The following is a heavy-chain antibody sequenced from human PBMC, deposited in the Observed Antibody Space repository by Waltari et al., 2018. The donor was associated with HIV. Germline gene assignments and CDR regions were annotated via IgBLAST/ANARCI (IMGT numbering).Heavy chain of an antibody. CDR2: ISYDGSNK. J-gene: IGHJ6*02. CDR1: GFTFNTYA. Sequence: QVQLVESGGGVVQPGRSLRLSCPAPGFTFNTYAIYWVRQAPGKGLECVAVISYDGSNKYYADSVKGRFTISRDNSKNTLYLQMNSLRAEDTAVYYCARDSSGYYYVGYGMDVWGQGTTVTVSS. D-gene: IGHD3-22*01. V-gene: IGHV3-30*01. CDR3: ARDSSGYYYVGYGMDV.